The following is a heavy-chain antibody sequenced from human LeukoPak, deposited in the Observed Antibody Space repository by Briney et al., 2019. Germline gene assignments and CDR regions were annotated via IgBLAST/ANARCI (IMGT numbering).Heavy chain of an antibody. CDR1: GGSISSSSYY. J-gene: IGHJ6*02. D-gene: IGHD3-9*01. CDR3: ARDTRLRYFDWLSRGFYYYYGMDV. CDR2: IYYSGST. Sequence: SETLSLTCTVSGGSISSSSYYWGWIRQPPGKGLEWIGSIYYSGSTYYNPSLKSRVTISVDTSKNQFSLKLSSVTAADTAVYYCARDTRLRYFDWLSRGFYYYYGMDVWGQGTTVTVSS. V-gene: IGHV4-39*07.